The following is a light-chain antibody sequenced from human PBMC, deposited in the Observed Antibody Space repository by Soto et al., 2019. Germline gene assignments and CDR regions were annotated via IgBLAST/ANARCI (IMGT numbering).Light chain of an antibody. CDR2: AAS. CDR1: QDITSA. Sequence: AIQLTQSPSSLSASVGDRVTITCRASQDITSALAWYQQKPGKAPNLLIYAASSLKSGVPSRFSGSGSGTDFTLTISSLQPEDFATYYCQQFNSDVITFGQGTRLETK. V-gene: IGKV1-13*02. J-gene: IGKJ5*01. CDR3: QQFNSDVIT.